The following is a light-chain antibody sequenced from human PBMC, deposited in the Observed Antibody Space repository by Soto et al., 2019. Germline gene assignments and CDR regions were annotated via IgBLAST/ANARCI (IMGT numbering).Light chain of an antibody. CDR3: QQSYSTP. CDR1: QSISSY. CDR2: AAS. V-gene: IGKV1-39*01. Sequence: IQMTQSPSSLSASVGDRVTITCRASQSISSYLNWYQQKPGKAPKLLIYAASSLQSGVPSRFSGSGSGTDFTLTISSLQPEDFATYYCQQSYSTPFGPGTKVDI. J-gene: IGKJ3*01.